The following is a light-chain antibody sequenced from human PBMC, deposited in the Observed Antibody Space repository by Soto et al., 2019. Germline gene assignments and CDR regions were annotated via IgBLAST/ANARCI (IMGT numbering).Light chain of an antibody. J-gene: IGKJ5*01. Sequence: EIVLTQSPGTLSLSPGERATLSCRASQSVSSSYLAWYQQKPGQAPRLLIYGASSRATGIPDRFSGSGSGTDFTLTISRLEPEDVVVYYCQQYGSSHTFGQGTRLEIK. CDR1: QSVSSSY. CDR3: QQYGSSHT. CDR2: GAS. V-gene: IGKV3-20*01.